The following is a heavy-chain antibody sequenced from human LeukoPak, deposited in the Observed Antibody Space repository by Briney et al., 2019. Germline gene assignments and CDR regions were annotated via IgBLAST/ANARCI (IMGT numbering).Heavy chain of an antibody. D-gene: IGHD6-19*01. J-gene: IGHJ1*01. CDR1: GFTFRSYA. Sequence: GGSLRLSCAASGFTFRSYAMSWVRQAPGKGLEWVSAISGSGGTTYYADSVKGRFTISRDNSKHTLYLQMNTLRPEDTAVYYCAKGETVAGEFQHWGQGTLVTVSS. CDR3: AKGETVAGEFQH. V-gene: IGHV3-23*01. CDR2: ISGSGGTT.